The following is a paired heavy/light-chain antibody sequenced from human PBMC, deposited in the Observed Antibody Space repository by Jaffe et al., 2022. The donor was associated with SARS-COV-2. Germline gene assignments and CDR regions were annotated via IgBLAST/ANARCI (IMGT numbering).Light chain of an antibody. CDR3: NSRDSSGNQVV. V-gene: IGLV3-19*01. CDR1: SLRSYY. J-gene: IGLJ2*01. Sequence: SSELTQDPAVSVALGQTVRITCQGDSLRSYYASWYQQKPGQAPVLVIYGENNRPSGIPDRFSGSTSGNTASLTITGAQAEDEADYYCNSRDSSGNQVVFGGGTKLTVL. CDR2: GEN.
Heavy chain of an antibody. CDR1: GGSFSNYY. CDR3: ARGFRKVVPAALGLGFYYYYSMNV. V-gene: IGHV4-34*02. Sequence: QVQLQQWGAGLLKPSETLSLTCAVYGGSFSNYYWSWIRQPPGKGLEWIGEITHSGSTNYSPSLKSRVTISVDTSKNQFSLRLTSVTAADTAVFYCARGFRKVVPAALGLGFYYYYSMNVWGKGTTVTVSS. D-gene: IGHD2-2*01. J-gene: IGHJ6*03. CDR2: ITHSGST.